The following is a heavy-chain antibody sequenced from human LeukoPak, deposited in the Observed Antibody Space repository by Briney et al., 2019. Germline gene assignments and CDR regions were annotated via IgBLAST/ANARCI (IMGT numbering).Heavy chain of an antibody. Sequence: SQTLSLTCAISGGSVSSNSAAWNWIRQSPSRGLEWLGRTYYRSKWNNDYAVSVKSRITINPDTSKNQFSLQLNSVTPEDTAVYYCARDRWELLQGAFDIWGQGTMVTVSS. CDR2: TYYRSKWNN. V-gene: IGHV6-1*01. J-gene: IGHJ3*02. CDR3: ARDRWELLQGAFDI. CDR1: GGSVSSNSAA. D-gene: IGHD1-26*01.